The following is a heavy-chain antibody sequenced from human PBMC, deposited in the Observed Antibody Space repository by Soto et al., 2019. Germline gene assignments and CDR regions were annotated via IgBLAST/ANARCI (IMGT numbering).Heavy chain of an antibody. CDR2: IYFDGITT. CDR1: GFTFNTHW. V-gene: IGHV3-74*01. J-gene: IGHJ4*02. Sequence: GGSLRLSCTASGFTFNTHWMHWVRQAPGKGLVWVSRIYFDGITTNYADSVKGRLTVSRDDAKNTVYLHVNTLRDEDTAVYYCARGGAMGVDYWGQGTLVTVSS. D-gene: IGHD1-26*01. CDR3: ARGGAMGVDY.